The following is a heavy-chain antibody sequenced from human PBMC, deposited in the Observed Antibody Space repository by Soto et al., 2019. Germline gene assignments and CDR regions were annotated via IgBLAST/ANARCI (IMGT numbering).Heavy chain of an antibody. V-gene: IGHV1-18*01. CDR2: VRGDNGHT. Sequence: QVQLVQSGAEVKKPGASVKVSCKASGYTFTTHGISWVRQVPGQGLEWMGWVRGDNGHTNYAQSLQGRVTMTTDPSTNTAYMELRSLRSDDTSVYYCARDLGYCRSGTCHREWFDPWGQGTLVTVSS. J-gene: IGHJ5*02. D-gene: IGHD2-15*01. CDR1: GYTFTTHG. CDR3: ARDLGYCRSGTCHREWFDP.